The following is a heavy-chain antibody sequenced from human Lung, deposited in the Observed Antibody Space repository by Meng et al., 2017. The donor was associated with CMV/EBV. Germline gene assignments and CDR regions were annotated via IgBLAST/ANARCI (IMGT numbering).Heavy chain of an antibody. CDR2: IRYDEKTK. D-gene: IGHD2-8*01. CDR3: VKDFPGVCYPLCYYLSHGMDV. J-gene: IGHJ6*02. Sequence: GGSXRLXCATSGFNFRIYGMHWVRQLPGKGLEWVAFIRYDEKTKYYADSVKGRFTISRDNSKNTLYLQMNSLRAEDTAVYYCVKDFPGVCYPLCYYLSHGMDVWXQGTTVTVSS. CDR1: GFNFRIYG. V-gene: IGHV3-30*02.